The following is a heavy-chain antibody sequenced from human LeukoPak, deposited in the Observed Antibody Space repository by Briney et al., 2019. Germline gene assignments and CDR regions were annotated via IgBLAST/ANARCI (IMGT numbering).Heavy chain of an antibody. CDR1: GFTFSSYS. J-gene: IGHJ3*02. CDR3: AKGSGYYYDSSGYPRLDAFDI. V-gene: IGHV3-9*01. CDR2: ISWNSGSI. Sequence: GGSLRLSCAASGFTFSSYSMNWVRQAPGKGLEWVSGISWNSGSIGYADSVKGRFTISRDNAKNSLYLQMNSLKAEDTALYYCAKGSGYYYDSSGYPRLDAFDIWGQGTMVTVSS. D-gene: IGHD3-22*01.